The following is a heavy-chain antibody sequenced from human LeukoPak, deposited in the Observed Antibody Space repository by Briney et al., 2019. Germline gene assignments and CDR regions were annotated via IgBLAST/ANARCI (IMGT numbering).Heavy chain of an antibody. CDR3: ARDSYSGYDTTPDY. Sequence: GGSLRLSCAASGFTFSTYWMSWVRQAPGKGLEWEANIKQDGSQKYYVDSVKGRFTISRDNAKNSLYLQMNSLRAEDTAVYYCARDSYSGYDTTPDYWGKGTLVTVSS. CDR1: GFTFSTYW. J-gene: IGHJ4*02. V-gene: IGHV3-7*03. D-gene: IGHD5-12*01. CDR2: IKQDGSQK.